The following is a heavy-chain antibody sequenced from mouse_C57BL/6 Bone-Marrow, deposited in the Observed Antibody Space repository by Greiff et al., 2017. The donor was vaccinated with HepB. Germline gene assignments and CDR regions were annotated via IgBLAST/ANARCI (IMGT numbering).Heavy chain of an antibody. V-gene: IGHV1-55*01. CDR3: ARRRGNYHYWYFDV. Sequence: VQLQQPGAELVKPGASVKMSCKASGYTFTSYWITWVKQRPGQGLEWIGDIYPGSGSTNYNEKFKSKATLTVDTSSSTAYMQLSSLTSEDSAVYYCARRRGNYHYWYFDVWGTGTTVTVSS. CDR1: GYTFTSYW. J-gene: IGHJ1*03. CDR2: IYPGSGST. D-gene: IGHD2-1*01.